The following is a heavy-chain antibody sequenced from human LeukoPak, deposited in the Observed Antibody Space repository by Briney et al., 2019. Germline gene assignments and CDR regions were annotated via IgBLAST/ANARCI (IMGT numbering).Heavy chain of an antibody. CDR3: ARSGYFPDWYFEL. CDR1: GGSISSYY. V-gene: IGHV4-59*08. CDR2: LYYSGST. J-gene: IGHJ2*01. Sequence: SETLSLTCTVSGGSISSYYWSWIQQPPGKGLEWIGYLYYSGSTNYNPSLESRAPISVDTSKNQFSLKLSDVTAAGTAVYYCARSGYFPDWYFELWGRGTLVTVSS. D-gene: IGHD3-22*01.